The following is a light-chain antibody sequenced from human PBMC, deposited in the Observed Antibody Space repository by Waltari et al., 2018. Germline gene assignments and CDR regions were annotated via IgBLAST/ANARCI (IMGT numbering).Light chain of an antibody. J-gene: IGKJ1*01. CDR3: MQALQTPWT. CDR2: LGS. CDR1: QSLLHSNGYNY. Sequence: DIVMTQSPLSVPVTPGEPAYISCRSSQSLLHSNGYNYLAWYVQKAGQSPQLLIHLGSNRASGVPDRFSGSGSGTDFTLKISRVEAEDVGVYYCMQALQTPWTFGQGTKVEMK. V-gene: IGKV2-28*01.